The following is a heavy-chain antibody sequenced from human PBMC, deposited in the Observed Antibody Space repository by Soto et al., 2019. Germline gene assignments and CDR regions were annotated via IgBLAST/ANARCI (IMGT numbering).Heavy chain of an antibody. CDR3: ARGWGTAVAGRAFDY. Sequence: QVQLQQWGAGLLKPSETLSLTCAVYGGSFSGYYWSWIRQHPGKGLEWIGEINHSGSTNYNPSLKSRVTISVDTSKNQFSLKLSSVTAADTAVYYCARGWGTAVAGRAFDYWGQGTLVTVSS. CDR2: INHSGST. J-gene: IGHJ4*02. CDR1: GGSFSGYY. D-gene: IGHD6-19*01. V-gene: IGHV4-34*01.